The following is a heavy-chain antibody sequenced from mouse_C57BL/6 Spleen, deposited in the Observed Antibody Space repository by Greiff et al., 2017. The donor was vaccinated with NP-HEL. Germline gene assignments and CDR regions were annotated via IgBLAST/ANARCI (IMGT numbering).Heavy chain of an antibody. CDR2: IYPRDGST. V-gene: IGHV1-85*01. CDR1: GYTFTSYD. J-gene: IGHJ4*01. D-gene: IGHD1-1*01. Sequence: VQVVESGPELVKPGASVKLSCKASGYTFTSYDINWVKQRPGQGLEWIGWIYPRDGSTKYNEKFKGKATLTVDTSSSTAYMELHSLTSEDSAVYFCARWGTTVVASMDYWGQGTSVTVSS. CDR3: ARWGTTVVASMDY.